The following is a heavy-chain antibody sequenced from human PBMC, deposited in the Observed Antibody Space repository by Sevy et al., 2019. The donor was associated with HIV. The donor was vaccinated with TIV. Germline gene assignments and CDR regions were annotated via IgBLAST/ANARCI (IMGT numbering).Heavy chain of an antibody. V-gene: IGHV3-53*01. CDR1: GFIVSSNY. CDR3: ARDRNTAMVIGMDV. J-gene: IGHJ6*02. CDR2: IYSGGST. Sequence: GGSLRLSCAASGFIVSSNYMSWVRQAPGKGLEWVSVIYSGGSTYYADSVKGRFTISGDNSKNTLYLQMNSLGAEDTAVYYCARDRNTAMVIGMDVWGQGTTVTVSS. D-gene: IGHD5-18*01.